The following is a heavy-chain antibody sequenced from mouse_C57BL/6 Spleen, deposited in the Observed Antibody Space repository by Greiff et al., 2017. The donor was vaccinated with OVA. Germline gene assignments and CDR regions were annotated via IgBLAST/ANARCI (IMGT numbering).Heavy chain of an antibody. V-gene: IGHV5-9*01. CDR3: ARQSAVTSGFAY. J-gene: IGHJ3*01. D-gene: IGHD2-2*01. Sequence: EVKLVESGGGLVKPGGSLKLSCAASGFTFSSYTMSWVRQTPEKRLEWVATISGGGGNTYYPDSVKGRFTISRDNAKNTLYLQMSSLRSEDTALYYCARQSAVTSGFAYWGQGTLVTVSA. CDR1: GFTFSSYT. CDR2: ISGGGGNT.